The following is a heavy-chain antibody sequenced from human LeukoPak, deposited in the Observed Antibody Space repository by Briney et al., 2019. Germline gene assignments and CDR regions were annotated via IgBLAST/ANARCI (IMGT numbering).Heavy chain of an antibody. CDR2: IKYDGSHK. V-gene: IGHV3-7*01. CDR3: ASSHDSSGND. D-gene: IGHD3-22*01. J-gene: IGHJ4*02. CDR1: GLTFSSYG. Sequence: PGRSLRLSCAASGLTFSSYGMHWVRQAPGKGLEWVANIKYDGSHKYYVDSVKGRFTISRDNAKNSVYLQMNSLRVDDTAVYFCASSHDSSGNDWGQGTMVTVSS.